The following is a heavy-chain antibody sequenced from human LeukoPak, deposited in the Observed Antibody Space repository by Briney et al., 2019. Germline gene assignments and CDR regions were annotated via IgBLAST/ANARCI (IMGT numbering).Heavy chain of an antibody. CDR2: MFYTGRT. Sequence: SETLSLTCTVSGXSITSHYWSWIRQPPGKRLEWIGYMFYTGRTNYSPSLNSRVTISVDACKKQFSLKLSSVTAADTAVYFCARQRLEMASTHDAFDLWGQGTMVTVSS. CDR1: GXSITSHY. CDR3: ARQRLEMASTHDAFDL. V-gene: IGHV4-59*08. J-gene: IGHJ3*01. D-gene: IGHD5-24*01.